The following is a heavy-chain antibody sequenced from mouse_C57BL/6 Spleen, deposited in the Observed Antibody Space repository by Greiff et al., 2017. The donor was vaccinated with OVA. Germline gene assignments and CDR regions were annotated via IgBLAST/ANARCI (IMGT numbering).Heavy chain of an antibody. CDR1: GYTFTSYG. V-gene: IGHV1-81*01. J-gene: IGHJ1*03. D-gene: IGHD2-3*01. CDR3: VFDGSDV. CDR2: IYPRSGNT. Sequence: QVQLKQSGAELARPGASVKLSCKASGYTFTSYGISWVKQRTGQGLEWIGEIYPRSGNTYYNEKFKGKATLTADKSSSTAYMELRSLTSEDSAVYFCVFDGSDVWGTGTTVTVSS.